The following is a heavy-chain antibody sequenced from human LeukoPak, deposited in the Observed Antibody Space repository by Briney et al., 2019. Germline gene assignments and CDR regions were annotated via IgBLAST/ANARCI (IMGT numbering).Heavy chain of an antibody. V-gene: IGHV4-38-2*02. CDR3: ARHVSFRGVSDY. Sequence: PSETLSLTCTVSGYSISSGYYWGWIRQPPGKGLEWIGSIYHSGSTYYNPSLKSRVTISVDTSKNQFSLKLSSVTAADTAVYYCARHVSFRGVSDYWGQGTLVTVSS. J-gene: IGHJ4*02. CDR2: IYHSGST. D-gene: IGHD3-10*01. CDR1: GYSISSGYY.